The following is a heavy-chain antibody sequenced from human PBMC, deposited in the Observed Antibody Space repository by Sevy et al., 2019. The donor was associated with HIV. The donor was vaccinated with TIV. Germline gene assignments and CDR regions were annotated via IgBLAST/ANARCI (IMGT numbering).Heavy chain of an antibody. Sequence: SETLSLTCAVSGVSISSGAYSWNWIRQPPGKGLEWIGYIYHTGNTYYNPSLKSRITISLDRSKNQFSLRLSSVNAADPAVYFCARDGGTMTTPGSFDIWGQGTMVTVSS. CDR3: ARDGGTMTTPGSFDI. J-gene: IGHJ3*02. CDR1: GVSISSGAYS. V-gene: IGHV4-30-2*01. CDR2: IYHTGNT. D-gene: IGHD4-17*01.